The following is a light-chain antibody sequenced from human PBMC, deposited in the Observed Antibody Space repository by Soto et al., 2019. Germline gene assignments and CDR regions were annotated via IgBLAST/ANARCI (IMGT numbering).Light chain of an antibody. J-gene: IGKJ1*01. CDR3: QQYNSYSSGT. CDR1: QSISSW. Sequence: DIQMTQSPSTLSASVGDRVTITCRASQSISSWLAWYQQKPGKAPKLLIYKASSLESGVPSGFSGSGSGTEFTLTISSLQPDDFATYYCQQYNSYSSGTFGQGTKVEIK. V-gene: IGKV1-5*03. CDR2: KAS.